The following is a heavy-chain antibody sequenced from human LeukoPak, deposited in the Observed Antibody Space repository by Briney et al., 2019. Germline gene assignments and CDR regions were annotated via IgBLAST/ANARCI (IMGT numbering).Heavy chain of an antibody. Sequence: GGSLRLSCAASGFTFSSYGMSWVRQAPGKGLEWVSAISGSGGTTYYADSVKGRFTISRDNSKNTLYLQMNSLRAEDTAVYYCARVLAGRYCGGDCYEPDAFDIWGQGTMVTVSS. CDR3: ARVLAGRYCGGDCYEPDAFDI. CDR2: ISGSGGTT. V-gene: IGHV3-23*01. D-gene: IGHD2-21*02. J-gene: IGHJ3*02. CDR1: GFTFSSYG.